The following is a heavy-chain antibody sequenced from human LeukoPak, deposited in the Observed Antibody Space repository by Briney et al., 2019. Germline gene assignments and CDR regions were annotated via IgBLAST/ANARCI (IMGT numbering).Heavy chain of an antibody. CDR3: ARQCDGSSWYRVINTRYYYYYMDV. J-gene: IGHJ6*03. D-gene: IGHD6-13*01. V-gene: IGHV4-39*07. CDR1: GGSISSSSYY. CDR2: IYYSGST. Sequence: SETLSLTCTVSGGSISSSSYYWGWIRQPPGKGLEWIGSIYYSGSTYYNPSLKSRVTISVDTSKNQFSLKLSSVTAADTAVYYCARQCDGSSWYRVINTRYYYYYMDVWGKGTTVTVSS.